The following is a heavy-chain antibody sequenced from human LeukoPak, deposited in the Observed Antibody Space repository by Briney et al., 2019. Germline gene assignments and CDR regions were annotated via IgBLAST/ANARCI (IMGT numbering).Heavy chain of an antibody. J-gene: IGHJ4*02. CDR2: INAGNGNT. CDR3: AGDYSLAAAVNY. CDR1: GYTFTSYA. Sequence: GASVKVSCKASGYTFTSYAMHWVRQAPGQRLEWMGWINAGNGNTKYSQKFQGRVTITRDTSASTAYMELSSLRSEDTAVYYCAGDYSLAAAVNYWGQGTLVTVSS. D-gene: IGHD6-13*01. V-gene: IGHV1-3*01.